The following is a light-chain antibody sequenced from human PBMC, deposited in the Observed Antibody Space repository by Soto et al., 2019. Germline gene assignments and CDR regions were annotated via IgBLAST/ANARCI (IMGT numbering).Light chain of an antibody. Sequence: ETVLTQSPGTLSLSPGERATLSCRASQSVSSNYLAWYQHIPGQAPRLLIYGASTRATGIPDRFSGSGSGTDLTLTISRLEPEYFAVYYCQQFDRSLPSWTFGQGTKVE. CDR1: QSVSSNY. J-gene: IGKJ1*01. CDR2: GAS. CDR3: QQFDRSLPSWT. V-gene: IGKV3-20*01.